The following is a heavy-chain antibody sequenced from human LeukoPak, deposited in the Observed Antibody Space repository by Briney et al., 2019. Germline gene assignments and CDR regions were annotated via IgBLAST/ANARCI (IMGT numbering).Heavy chain of an antibody. D-gene: IGHD3-16*02. CDR2: IKSKTVGGTT. CDR3: TTVSNNYDYVWGSYRFDYYFDY. CDR1: GFTFSNAW. J-gene: IGHJ4*02. Sequence: GGSLRLSCAASGFTFSNAWMSWVRQAPGKGLEWVGRIKSKTVGGTTDYAAPVKGRFTISRDDSKNTLYLQMNSLKTEDTAVYYCTTVSNNYDYVWGSYRFDYYFDYWGQGTLVTVSS. V-gene: IGHV3-15*01.